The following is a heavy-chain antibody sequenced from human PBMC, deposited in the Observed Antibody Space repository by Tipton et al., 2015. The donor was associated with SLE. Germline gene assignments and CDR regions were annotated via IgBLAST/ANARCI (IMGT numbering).Heavy chain of an antibody. CDR2: IYYSGRT. CDR1: GGSISSHY. J-gene: IGHJ3*02. V-gene: IGHV4-59*11. Sequence: LRLSCTVSGGSISSHYWRWVRQPPGKGLEWIGCIYYSGRTNYKPSLKSRVTISVDTSKNQFSLKLSSVTAADTAVYYCARGDSSTGDIWGQGTMVTVSS. D-gene: IGHD6-13*01. CDR3: ARGDSSTGDI.